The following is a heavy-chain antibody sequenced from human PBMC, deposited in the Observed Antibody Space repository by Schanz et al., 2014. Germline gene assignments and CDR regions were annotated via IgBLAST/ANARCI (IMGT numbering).Heavy chain of an antibody. CDR1: GITFSSHS. CDR3: ARKVVATIGGYYDN. J-gene: IGHJ4*02. V-gene: IGHV3-23*04. CDR2: INTGGDST. D-gene: IGHD5-12*01. Sequence: EVHLVESGGGLVQPGGSLRLSCAASGITFSSHSFNWVRQAPGKGLEWVSSINTGGDSTYYADSVKGRFTISRDNAENTLFLQMNSLRAEDTAVYYCARKVVATIGGYYDNWGQGTLVIVSS.